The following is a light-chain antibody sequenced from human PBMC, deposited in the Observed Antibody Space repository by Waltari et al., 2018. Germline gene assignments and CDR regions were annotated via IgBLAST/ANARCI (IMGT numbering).Light chain of an antibody. CDR3: QHYVRLPAT. CDR1: QSVSRT. Sequence: EILFTHSPRPLSLSPRASATLSCRASQSVSRTLAWYQQKPGQAPRLLIYGASTRDSGIPDRFSGGGSGTDFSLTISRLEPDDFAVYYCQHYVRLPATFGQGTKVEIK. J-gene: IGKJ1*01. CDR2: GAS. V-gene: IGKV3-20*01.